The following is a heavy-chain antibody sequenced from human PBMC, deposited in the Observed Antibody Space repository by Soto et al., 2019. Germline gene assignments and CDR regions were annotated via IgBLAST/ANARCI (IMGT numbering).Heavy chain of an antibody. V-gene: IGHV3-23*01. J-gene: IGHJ5*02. D-gene: IGHD2-15*01. CDR3: ARVVVAATRWFDP. Sequence: GGSLRLSCAASGFTFSSYSMNWVRQAPGKGLEWVSAISGSGGSTYYADSVKGRFTISRDNSKNTLYLQMNSLRAEDTAVYYCARVVVAATRWFDPWGQGTLVTVSS. CDR1: GFTFSSYS. CDR2: ISGSGGST.